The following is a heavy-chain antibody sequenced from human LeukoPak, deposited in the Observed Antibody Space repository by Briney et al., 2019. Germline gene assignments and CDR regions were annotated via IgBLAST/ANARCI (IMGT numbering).Heavy chain of an antibody. J-gene: IGHJ5*02. CDR3: ARWGQLNWFDP. Sequence: SETLSLTCTVSGGSISSYYWSWIRQPPGKGLEWIGYIYYSGSTNYNPSLKSRVTISVDTSKNQFSLKLSSVTAADTAVYYCARWGQLNWFDPWGQGTLVTVSS. V-gene: IGHV4-59*12. CDR2: IYYSGST. D-gene: IGHD2-2*01. CDR1: GGSISSYY.